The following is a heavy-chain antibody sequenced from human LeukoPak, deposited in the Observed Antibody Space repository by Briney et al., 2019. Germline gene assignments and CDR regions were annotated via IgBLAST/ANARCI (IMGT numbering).Heavy chain of an antibody. D-gene: IGHD6-19*01. CDR3: ARDDGAGTDHAFDI. CDR2: IYYSGST. J-gene: IGHJ3*02. Sequence: SETLSLTCTVSGGSISSGGYYWSWIRQHPGKGLEWIGYIYYSGSTYYNPSLKSRVTISVDTSKNQFSLKLSSVTAADTAVYYCARDDGAGTDHAFDIWGQGTMVTVSS. V-gene: IGHV4-31*03. CDR1: GGSISSGGYY.